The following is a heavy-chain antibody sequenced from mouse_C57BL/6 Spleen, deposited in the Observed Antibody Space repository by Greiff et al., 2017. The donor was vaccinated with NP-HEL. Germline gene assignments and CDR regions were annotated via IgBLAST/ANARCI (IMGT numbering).Heavy chain of an antibody. CDR3: ARIGSSGPGFAY. CDR1: GYTFTSYW. Sequence: VQLQQSGAELVMPGASVKLSCKASGYTFTSYWMHWVKQRPGQGLEWIGEIDPSDSYTNYNQKFKGKSTLTVDKSSSTAYMQLSSLTSEDSAVYYCARIGSSGPGFAYWGHGTLVTVSA. V-gene: IGHV1-69*01. J-gene: IGHJ3*01. D-gene: IGHD3-2*02. CDR2: IDPSDSYT.